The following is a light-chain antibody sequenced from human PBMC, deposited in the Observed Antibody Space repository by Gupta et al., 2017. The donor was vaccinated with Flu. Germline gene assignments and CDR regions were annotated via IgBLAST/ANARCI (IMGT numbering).Light chain of an antibody. V-gene: IGLV1-44*01. CDR1: SSNIGSNT. J-gene: IGLJ1*01. CDR3: ASWDDSLSAYV. Sequence: QSVLTQPPSASWTPGQRVAISCSGTSSNIGSNTVKWYQQLPGTAPKLLIYGNNQRPSGVPARFSGSKSGTSASLAISGLQSEDEADYFCASWDDSLSAYVFGSGTKVTVL. CDR2: GNN.